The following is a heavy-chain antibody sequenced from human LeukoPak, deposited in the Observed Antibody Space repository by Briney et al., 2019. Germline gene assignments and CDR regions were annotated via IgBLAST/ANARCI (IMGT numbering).Heavy chain of an antibody. CDR2: INHSGST. D-gene: IGHD4-17*01. CDR3: ARVVATTDYGDFGGFDY. J-gene: IGHJ4*02. V-gene: IGHV4-34*01. CDR1: GGSFSGYY. Sequence: KASETLSLTCAVYGGSFSGYYWSWIRQPPGKGLEWIGEINHSGSTNYNPSLKSRVTKSVDTSKNQFSLKLSSVTAADTAVYYCARVVATTDYGDFGGFDYWGQGTLVTVSS.